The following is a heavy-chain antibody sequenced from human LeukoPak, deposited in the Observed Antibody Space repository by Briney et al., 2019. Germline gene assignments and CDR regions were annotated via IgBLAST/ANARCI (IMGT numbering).Heavy chain of an antibody. CDR2: INHSGNT. Sequence: SETLSLTCAVYGGSFSDYYWSWIRQPPGKGLEWIGEINHSGNTNYNPSLKSRVTISVDTSKNQFSLKLSSVTAADTAVYYCARHQLVDYVWGSYRWAFDYWGQGTLVTVSS. CDR3: ARHQLVDYVWGSYRWAFDY. CDR1: GGSFSDYY. J-gene: IGHJ4*02. V-gene: IGHV4-34*01. D-gene: IGHD3-16*02.